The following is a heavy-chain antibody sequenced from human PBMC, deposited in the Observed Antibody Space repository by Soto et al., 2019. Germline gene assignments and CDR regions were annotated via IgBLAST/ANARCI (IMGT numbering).Heavy chain of an antibody. V-gene: IGHV1-69*01. Sequence: QVQLVQSGAEVKKPGSSVKVSCKASGGTFSSYAISWVRQAPGQGLEWMGGIMPIFGTANYAQKFQGRVTITADESTSTAYMELSSLRSEDTAVYYCARCGVVPAAEGTYYYYGMDVWGQGTTVTVSS. CDR1: GGTFSSYA. D-gene: IGHD2-2*01. CDR2: IMPIFGTA. J-gene: IGHJ6*02. CDR3: ARCGVVPAAEGTYYYYGMDV.